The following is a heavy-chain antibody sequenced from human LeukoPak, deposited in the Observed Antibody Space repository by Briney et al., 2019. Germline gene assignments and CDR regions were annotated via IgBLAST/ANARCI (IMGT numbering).Heavy chain of an antibody. CDR1: GFTFSSYG. D-gene: IGHD1/OR15-1a*01. Sequence: GGSLRLSCAASGFTFSSYGMHWVRQAPGKGLEWEAVISFDGNNKYYADSVKGRFTISIDNSKNRLYLQMNSLRAEETAVYSCAKDHYDPVGTYSFDPWGQGTLVTVSS. J-gene: IGHJ5*02. CDR2: ISFDGNNK. V-gene: IGHV3-30*18. CDR3: AKDHYDPVGTYSFDP.